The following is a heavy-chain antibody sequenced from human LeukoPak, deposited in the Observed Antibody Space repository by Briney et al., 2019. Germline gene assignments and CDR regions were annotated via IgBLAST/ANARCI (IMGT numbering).Heavy chain of an antibody. CDR1: GGSISSYY. CDR2: IYCSGST. Sequence: SETLSLTCTVSGGSISSYYWSWIRQPPGKGLEWIGYIYCSGSTNYNPSLKSRVTISVDTSKNQFSLKLSSVTAADTAVYYCTREEVVSVESFDYWGQGTLVTVSS. J-gene: IGHJ4*02. V-gene: IGHV4-59*12. CDR3: TREEVVSVESFDY. D-gene: IGHD1-1*01.